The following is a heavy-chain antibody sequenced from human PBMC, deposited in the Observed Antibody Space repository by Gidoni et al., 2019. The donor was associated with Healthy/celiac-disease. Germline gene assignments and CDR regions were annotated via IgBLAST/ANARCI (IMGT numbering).Heavy chain of an antibody. Sequence: EVQLVESGGVLVKPGGSLRLPCAASGFAFSNAWMSWVRQGPGKGLEWVGRIKSKTDGGTTDYAAPVKGRFTISRDDSKNTLYLQMNSLKTEDTAVYYCTTDETTLTRDAFDIWGQGTMVTVSS. D-gene: IGHD4-4*01. CDR3: TTDETTLTRDAFDI. V-gene: IGHV3-15*01. CDR2: IKSKTDGGTT. CDR1: GFAFSNAW. J-gene: IGHJ3*02.